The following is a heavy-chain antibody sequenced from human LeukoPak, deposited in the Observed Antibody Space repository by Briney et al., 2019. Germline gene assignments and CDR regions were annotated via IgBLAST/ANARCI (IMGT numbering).Heavy chain of an antibody. J-gene: IGHJ6*03. V-gene: IGHV4-59*11. CDR3: ARVLAIFGLDTTDFYMDV. CDR1: GASISSHY. Sequence: PSETLSLTCAVSGASISSHYWSWIRQPPGKRLEWIGYTSGSISDNPSLKSRVAVSVDPSQNQVSLSLTSVTAADTAVYYCARVLAIFGLDTTDFYMDVWGKGTTVTVSS. CDR2: TSGSI. D-gene: IGHD3/OR15-3a*01.